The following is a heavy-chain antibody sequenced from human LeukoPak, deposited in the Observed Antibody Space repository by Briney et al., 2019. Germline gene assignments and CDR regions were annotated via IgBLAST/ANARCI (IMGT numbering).Heavy chain of an antibody. V-gene: IGHV4-30-2*01. CDR3: ARSASGYYMPYYYYYYMDV. Sequence: SETLSLTCTVSGVSISSGGYYWSWIRQPPGKGLEWIGYIYHSGSTYYNPSLKSRVTISVDRSKNQFSLKLSSVTAADTAVYYCARSASGYYMPYYYYYYMDVWGKGTTVTVSS. J-gene: IGHJ6*03. D-gene: IGHD3-3*01. CDR2: IYHSGST. CDR1: GVSISSGGYY.